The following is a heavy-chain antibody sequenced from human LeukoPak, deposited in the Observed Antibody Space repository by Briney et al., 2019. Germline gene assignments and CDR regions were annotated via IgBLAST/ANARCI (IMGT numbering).Heavy chain of an antibody. CDR3: AKDSVAVADTPTFDY. J-gene: IGHJ4*02. CDR2: ISWNSGSI. CDR1: GFTFDDYA. V-gene: IGHV3-9*01. Sequence: PGRSLRLSCAASGFTFDDYAMHWVRQAPGKGLEWVSGISWNSGSIGYADSVKGRFTISRDNAKNSLYLQMNSLRAEDTALYYCAKDSVAVADTPTFDYWGQGTLVTVFS. D-gene: IGHD6-19*01.